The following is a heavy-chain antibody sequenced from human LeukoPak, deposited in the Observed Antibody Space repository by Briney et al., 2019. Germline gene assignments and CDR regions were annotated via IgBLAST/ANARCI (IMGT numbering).Heavy chain of an antibody. Sequence: GGSLRLSCATSGFTFTTYAMQWVRQAPGRGLEWVAVISSDGNKKNYADSVKGRFTISKDSSKNTLYLQMNTLRAEDTALYYCARDVGRDTITTEIEYWGQGTLVTVSS. J-gene: IGHJ4*02. V-gene: IGHV3-30-3*01. CDR2: ISSDGNKK. CDR1: GFTFTTYA. D-gene: IGHD4-11*01. CDR3: ARDVGRDTITTEIEY.